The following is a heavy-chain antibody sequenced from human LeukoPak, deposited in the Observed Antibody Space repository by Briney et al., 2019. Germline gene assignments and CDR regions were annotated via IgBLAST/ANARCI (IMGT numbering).Heavy chain of an antibody. D-gene: IGHD1-26*01. Sequence: PSETLSLTCAVYGGSFSGYYWSWIRQPPGKGLEWIGEINHSGSTNYNPSLKSRVTISVDTSKNQFSLKLSSVTAADTAVYYCARRLYYSGTGYWGQGTLSPSPQ. V-gene: IGHV4-34*01. CDR1: GGSFSGYY. CDR2: INHSGST. CDR3: ARRLYYSGTGY. J-gene: IGHJ4*02.